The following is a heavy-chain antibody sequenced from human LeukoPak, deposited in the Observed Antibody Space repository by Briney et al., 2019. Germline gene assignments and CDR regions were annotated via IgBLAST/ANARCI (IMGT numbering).Heavy chain of an antibody. D-gene: IGHD6-13*01. CDR1: GFTFSNYW. CDR3: ARLYSSWYAFDI. J-gene: IGHJ3*02. CDR2: INADGRST. V-gene: IGHV3-74*01. Sequence: TGGSLRLSCAASGFTFSNYWMNWVRQAPGKWLVWVARINADGRSTSYADSVKGRFTISRDNAKNTLYVQMNSLRAEDTAVYYCARLYSSWYAFDIWGQGTMVIVSS.